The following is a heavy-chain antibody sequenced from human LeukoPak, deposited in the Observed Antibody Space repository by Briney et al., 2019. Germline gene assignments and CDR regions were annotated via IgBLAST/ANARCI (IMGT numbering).Heavy chain of an antibody. D-gene: IGHD3-10*01. CDR2: IYSGGST. V-gene: IGHV3-53*01. Sequence: GGSLRLSCAASGFTVSSNYMSWVRQAPGKGLEWVPVIYSGGSTYYADSVKGRLTISRHNSKNTLYLQMNSLRAGDTAVYYCARGQPTYYYGSGSYYFDYWGQGTLVTVSS. CDR3: ARGQPTYYYGSGSYYFDY. J-gene: IGHJ4*02. CDR1: GFTVSSNY.